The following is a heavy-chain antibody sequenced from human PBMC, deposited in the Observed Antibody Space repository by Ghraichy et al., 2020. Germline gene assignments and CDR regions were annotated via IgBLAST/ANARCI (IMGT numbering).Heavy chain of an antibody. CDR3: TRGYYYDSSGFQYVHAFD. V-gene: IGHV1-2*02. Sequence: ASVKVSCKASGYPFSGYYIHWVRQAPGQGLEWMGWVNPNTGGTNYAQKFQGRVTMTRDTSFSTTYMELSGLRSDDTAVYYCTRGYYYDSSGFQYVHAFD. J-gene: IGHJ3*02. CDR1: GYPFSGYY. D-gene: IGHD3-22*01. CDR2: VNPNTGGT.